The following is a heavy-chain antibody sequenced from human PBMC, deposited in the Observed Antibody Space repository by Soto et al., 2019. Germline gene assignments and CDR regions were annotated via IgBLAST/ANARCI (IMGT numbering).Heavy chain of an antibody. D-gene: IGHD3-3*01. CDR1: GGSVTSNYYY. Sequence: PSETLSLTCTVSGGSVTSNYYYWSWIRQSPGKGLEWIGYMHYSGSTNYNPSLKSRVTISVDTSKNQFSLKLSSVTAADTAVYYCARGGYDFWSGPPTYYFDYWGQGTLVTVSS. CDR3: ARGGYDFWSGPPTYYFDY. V-gene: IGHV4-61*01. CDR2: MHYSGST. J-gene: IGHJ4*02.